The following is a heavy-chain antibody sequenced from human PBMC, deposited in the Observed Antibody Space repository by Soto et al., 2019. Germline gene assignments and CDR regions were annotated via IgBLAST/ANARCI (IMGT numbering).Heavy chain of an antibody. Sequence: GGSLRLSCAASGFTFSSYAMSWVRQAPGKGLEWVSAISGSGGSTYYADSVKGRFTISRDNSKNTLYLQMNSLRAEDTAVYNRAKDGWYSHFDYWGQGTLVTVSS. D-gene: IGHD6-19*01. V-gene: IGHV3-23*01. CDR3: AKDGWYSHFDY. J-gene: IGHJ4*02. CDR1: GFTFSSYA. CDR2: ISGSGGST.